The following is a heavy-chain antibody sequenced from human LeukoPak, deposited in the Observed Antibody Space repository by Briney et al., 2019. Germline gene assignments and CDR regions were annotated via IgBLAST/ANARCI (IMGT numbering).Heavy chain of an antibody. CDR1: GFTFSSYS. J-gene: IGHJ4*02. CDR3: AREYSSSWYGESD. D-gene: IGHD6-13*01. V-gene: IGHV3-21*04. CDR2: ISSSSSYI. Sequence: PGGSLRLSCAASGFTFSSYSMNWVRQAPGKGLEWVSSISSSSSYIYYADSVKGRFTISRDNAKNSLYLQMNSLRAEDTAVYYCAREYSSSWYGESDWGQGTLVTVSS.